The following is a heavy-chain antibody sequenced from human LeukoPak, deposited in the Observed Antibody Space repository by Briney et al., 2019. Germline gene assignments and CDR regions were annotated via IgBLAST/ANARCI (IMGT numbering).Heavy chain of an antibody. V-gene: IGHV4-61*02. Sequence: PSETLSLTCSVSGGSISSSNDYWSWIRQPAGKGLEWIGRIYTSESTNYNPSLKSRVTISVDTSRNQFSLKLSSVTAADTAVYYCARGLWFGDENPPYFDYWGQGILVTVSS. J-gene: IGHJ4*02. CDR3: ARGLWFGDENPPYFDY. CDR1: GGSISSSNDY. D-gene: IGHD3-10*01. CDR2: IYTSEST.